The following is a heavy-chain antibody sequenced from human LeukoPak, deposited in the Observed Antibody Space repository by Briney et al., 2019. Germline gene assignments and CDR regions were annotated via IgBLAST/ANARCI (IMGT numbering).Heavy chain of an antibody. D-gene: IGHD5-18*01. CDR1: RSPVSTKD. Sequence: GGSLRLSCVTSRSPVSTKDRSWVRQAPGKGLECVSPITGSGGSTSYTDSVKGRFTISRDNSKNTLYLQMNSLRAEDTAVYYCARGRNTGRQFYFDYWGQGTLVTVAS. CDR3: ARGRNTGRQFYFDY. CDR2: ITGSGGST. V-gene: IGHV3-23*01. J-gene: IGHJ4*02.